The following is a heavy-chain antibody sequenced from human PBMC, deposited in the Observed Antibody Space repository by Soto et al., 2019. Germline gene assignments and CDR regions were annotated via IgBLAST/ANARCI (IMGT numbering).Heavy chain of an antibody. D-gene: IGHD4-17*01. Sequence: GGSLRLSCAASGFTVSSYGMHWVRQGPGKGQEWVAVKSYDGSNKYYADSVKGRFTISRDNSKNTLYLQMNSLRAEDTAVYYCAKDTVLRAYRYYGMDVWGPGTMVTVSS. CDR2: KSYDGSNK. V-gene: IGHV3-30*18. J-gene: IGHJ6*02. CDR3: AKDTVLRAYRYYGMDV. CDR1: GFTVSSYG.